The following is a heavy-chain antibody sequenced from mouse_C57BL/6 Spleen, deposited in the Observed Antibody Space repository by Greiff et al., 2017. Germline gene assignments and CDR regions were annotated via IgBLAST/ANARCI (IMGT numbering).Heavy chain of an antibody. Sequence: VQLQQPGAELVRPGSSVKLSCKASGYTFTSYWMHWVKQRPIQGLEWIGTIDPSDSETHYNQKFKDKATLTVDKSSSTAYMQLSSLTSEDTAVYYWARTVRRVYAMDYWGQGTSVTVSS. V-gene: IGHV1-52*01. CDR3: ARTVRRVYAMDY. J-gene: IGHJ4*01. D-gene: IGHD2-14*01. CDR2: IDPSDSET. CDR1: GYTFTSYW.